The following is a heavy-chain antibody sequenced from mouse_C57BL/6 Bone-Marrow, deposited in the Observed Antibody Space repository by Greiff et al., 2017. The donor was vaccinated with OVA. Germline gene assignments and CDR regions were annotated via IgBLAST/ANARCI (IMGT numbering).Heavy chain of an antibody. D-gene: IGHD1-1*01. CDR2: INPGSGGT. CDR1: GYAFTNYL. CDR3: ATTVVEGFAY. V-gene: IGHV1-54*01. J-gene: IGHJ3*01. Sequence: QVQLKESGAELVRPGTSVKVSCKASGYAFTNYLIEWVKQRPGQGLEWIGVINPGSGGTNYNEKFKGKATLTADKSSSTAYMQLSSLTSEDSAVYFCATTVVEGFAYWGQGTLVTVSA.